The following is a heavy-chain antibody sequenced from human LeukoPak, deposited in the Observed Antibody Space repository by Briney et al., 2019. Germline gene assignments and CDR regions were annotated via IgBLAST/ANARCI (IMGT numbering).Heavy chain of an antibody. J-gene: IGHJ4*02. CDR1: GFTFNRYN. CDR2: ISSSSSYI. CDR3: ARVALVSGPSYGSESEAADY. V-gene: IGHV3-21*01. D-gene: IGHD3-10*01. Sequence: GGSLRLSCAASGFTFNRYNMNWVRQAPGKGLEWVSSISSSSSYIYYADSVRGRFTISRDNPKNSLYLQMNSLRAEDTAVYYCARVALVSGPSYGSESEAADYWGQGTLVTVSS.